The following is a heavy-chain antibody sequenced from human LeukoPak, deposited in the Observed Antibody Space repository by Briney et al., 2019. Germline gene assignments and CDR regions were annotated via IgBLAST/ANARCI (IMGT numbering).Heavy chain of an antibody. D-gene: IGHD3-10*02. Sequence: PGGSLRLSSAASGFTISSFEMNWVPQAPGKGLEWVSYISSSGSTIYYADPVKGRFTISRDNAKNSLYLQMNSLRAEDTAVYYCAELGITMIGGVWGKGTTVTISS. J-gene: IGHJ6*04. CDR3: AELGITMIGGV. V-gene: IGHV3-48*03. CDR1: GFTISSFE. CDR2: ISSSGSTI.